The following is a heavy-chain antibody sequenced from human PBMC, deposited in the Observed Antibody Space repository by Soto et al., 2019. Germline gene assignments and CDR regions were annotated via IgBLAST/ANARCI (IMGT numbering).Heavy chain of an antibody. J-gene: IGHJ6*02. D-gene: IGHD3-3*01. Sequence: EVQLVESGGGLVQPGGSLRLSCAASGFTFSSYWMHWVRQAPGKGLVWVSRINSGGSSTSYADSVKGRFTISRDNAKNTLYLQMNSLRAGDTAVYYCARASPNFYDFWSGYYSDYYYYGMDVWGQGTTVTVSS. V-gene: IGHV3-74*01. CDR3: ARASPNFYDFWSGYYSDYYYYGMDV. CDR2: INSGGSST. CDR1: GFTFSSYW.